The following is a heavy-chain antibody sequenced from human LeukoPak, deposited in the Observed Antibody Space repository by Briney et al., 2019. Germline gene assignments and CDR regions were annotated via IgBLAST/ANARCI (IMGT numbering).Heavy chain of an antibody. CDR2: MNPNSGNT. J-gene: IGHJ6*02. CDR1: GYTFTGYY. D-gene: IGHD5-18*01. CDR3: ARGYSFYNPMDV. V-gene: IGHV1-8*02. Sequence: ASVKVSCKASGYTFTGYYMHWVRQATGQGLEWMGWMNPNSGNTGYAQKFQGRVTMTSNTSISTAYMELSSLRSEDTAVYYCARGYSFYNPMDVWGQGTMVTVSS.